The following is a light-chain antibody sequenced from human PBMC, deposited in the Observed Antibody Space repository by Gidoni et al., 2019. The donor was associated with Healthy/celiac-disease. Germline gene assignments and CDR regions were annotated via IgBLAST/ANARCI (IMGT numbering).Light chain of an antibody. CDR2: YDS. CDR1: NIGSTS. V-gene: IGLV3-21*04. Sequence: SSVLPPPASEAEAPGKKARITCGGNNIGSTSVHWYQPTPGPAPVLVLYYDSDRPSGIPERFSGSHSGTPATLTISRVEAGDEADSSCQVWASSSDHVVFGGGTTLTVL. J-gene: IGLJ2*01. CDR3: QVWASSSDHVV.